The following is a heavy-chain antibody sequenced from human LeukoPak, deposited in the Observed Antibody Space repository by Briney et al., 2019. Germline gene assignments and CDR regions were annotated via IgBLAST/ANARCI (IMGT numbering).Heavy chain of an antibody. J-gene: IGHJ3*02. CDR1: GYSISSGYY. CDR3: ARGEALAENAFDI. V-gene: IGHV4-38-2*02. CDR2: IYHSGST. Sequence: SETLSLTCTVSGYSISSGYYWGWIRQAPGKGLEWIGSIYHSGSTYYNPSLKSRVTISVDTSKNQFSLKSYSVTAADTAVYYCARGEALAENAFDIWGQGTMVTVSS. D-gene: IGHD6-19*01.